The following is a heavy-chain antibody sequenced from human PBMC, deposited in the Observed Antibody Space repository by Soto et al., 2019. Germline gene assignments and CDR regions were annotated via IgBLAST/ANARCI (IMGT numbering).Heavy chain of an antibody. CDR1: GFTFSSYE. CDR3: ARIPPSVDTAMFAHDGFDS. V-gene: IGHV3-48*03. D-gene: IGHD5-18*01. Sequence: HPGGSLRLSCAASGFTFSSYEMNWVRQAPGQGLEWVSYISSSGSTIYYADSVKGRFTISRDNAKNSLYLQMHSLRAEDKAVYYCARIPPSVDTAMFAHDGFDSWGQGRMIT. J-gene: IGHJ3*02. CDR2: ISSSGSTI.